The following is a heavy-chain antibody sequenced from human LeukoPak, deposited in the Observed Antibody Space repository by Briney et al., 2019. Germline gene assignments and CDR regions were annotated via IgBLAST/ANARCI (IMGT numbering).Heavy chain of an antibody. CDR1: GFTFSSYA. V-gene: IGHV3-30*04. Sequence: GRSLRLSCAASGFTFSSYAMHWVRQAPGKGLEWVAVISYDGSNRYYADSVKGRFTISRDNSKNTLYLQMNSLRAEDTAMYYCARGRALDYWGQGTLVTVSS. CDR3: ARGRALDY. J-gene: IGHJ4*02. CDR2: ISYDGSNR.